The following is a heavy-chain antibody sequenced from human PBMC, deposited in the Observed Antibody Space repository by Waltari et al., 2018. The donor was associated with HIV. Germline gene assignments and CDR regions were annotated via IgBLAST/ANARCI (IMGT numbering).Heavy chain of an antibody. CDR2: ISGSGGST. V-gene: IGHV3-23*01. CDR1: EFPFSSYA. CDR3: AKGSSSWDDAFDI. J-gene: IGHJ3*02. Sequence: EVQLLESGGGLVQPGGSLRLSCAASEFPFSSYAMSWVRQAPGKGLEWVSAISGSGGSTYYADSVKGRFTISRDNSKNTLYLQMNSLRAEDTAVYYCAKGSSSWDDAFDIWGQGTMVTVSS. D-gene: IGHD6-13*01.